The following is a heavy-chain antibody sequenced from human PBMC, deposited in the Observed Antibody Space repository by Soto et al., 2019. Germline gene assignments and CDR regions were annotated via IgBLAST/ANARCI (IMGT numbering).Heavy chain of an antibody. Sequence: PGGSLRLSCVASGFTFSTYAMSWVRQAPGKGLEWVSAISGSGGSTYYAHSVKGRFTISRDNSKNTLYLQINSLTAEDTAVYYCAKPLRGIAVAAYYFYGMDVWGQGT. CDR2: ISGSGGST. CDR1: GFTFSTYA. V-gene: IGHV3-23*01. D-gene: IGHD6-19*01. CDR3: AKPLRGIAVAAYYFYGMDV. J-gene: IGHJ6*02.